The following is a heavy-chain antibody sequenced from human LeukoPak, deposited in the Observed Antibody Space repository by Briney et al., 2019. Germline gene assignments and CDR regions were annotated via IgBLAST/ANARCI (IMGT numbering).Heavy chain of an antibody. V-gene: IGHV3-30*18. CDR1: GFTFSSYG. CDR2: ISYDGSNK. J-gene: IGHJ4*02. Sequence: GGSLRLSCAASGFTFSSYGMHWVRQAPGKGLEWVAVISYDGSNKYYADSVKGRFTISRGNSKNTLYLQMNSLRAEDTAVYYCAKDPPVDYWGQGTLVTVSS. CDR3: AKDPPVDY.